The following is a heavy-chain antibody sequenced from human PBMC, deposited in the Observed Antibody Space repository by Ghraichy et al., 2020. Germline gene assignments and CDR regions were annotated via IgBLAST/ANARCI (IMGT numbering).Heavy chain of an antibody. J-gene: IGHJ4*02. V-gene: IGHV3-33*01. CDR2: IWYDGSNK. CDR1: GFTFSSYG. Sequence: GGSLRLSCAASGFTFSSYGMHWVRQAPGKGLEWVAVIWYDGSNKYYADSVKGRFTISRDNSKNTLYLQMNSLRAEDTAVYYCARDTLVVPAAISFATDYWGQGTLVTVSS. CDR3: ARDTLVVPAAISFATDY. D-gene: IGHD2-2*02.